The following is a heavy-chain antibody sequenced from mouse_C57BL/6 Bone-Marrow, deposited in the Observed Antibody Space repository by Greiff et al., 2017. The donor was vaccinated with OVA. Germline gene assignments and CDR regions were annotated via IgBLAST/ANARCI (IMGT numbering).Heavy chain of an antibody. Sequence: VQLQESGAELVRPGASVTLSCKASGFTFTDYEMHWVKQTPVHGLEWIGAIDPETGGTAYNQKFKGKAILTADKSSSTAYMELRRLTSEDSALYYCTRAEDYGSREYYFDYWGQGTTLTVSA. V-gene: IGHV1-15*01. D-gene: IGHD1-1*01. CDR1: GFTFTDYE. CDR3: TRAEDYGSREYYFDY. CDR2: IDPETGGT. J-gene: IGHJ2*01.